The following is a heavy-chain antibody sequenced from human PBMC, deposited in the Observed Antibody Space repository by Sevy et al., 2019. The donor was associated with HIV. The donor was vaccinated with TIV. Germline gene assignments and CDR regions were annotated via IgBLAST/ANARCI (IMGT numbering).Heavy chain of an antibody. Sequence: GGSLRLSCAASGFTFSNAWMSWVRQAPGKGLEWVGRIKGKIYDGTIDYAAPVTGRVSISRDDSKNTLYLQMNSLKTEDTAVYYCTTASWSQEDYYSYWGQGTLVTVSS. CDR3: TTASWSQEDYYSY. CDR1: GFTFSNAW. CDR2: IKGKIYDGTI. D-gene: IGHD6-13*01. J-gene: IGHJ4*02. V-gene: IGHV3-15*01.